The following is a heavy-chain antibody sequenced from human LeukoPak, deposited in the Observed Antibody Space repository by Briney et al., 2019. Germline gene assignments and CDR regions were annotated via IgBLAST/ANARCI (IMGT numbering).Heavy chain of an antibody. J-gene: IGHJ5*02. CDR3: ARDPGLMIGELFSWFDP. CDR1: GGSISSYY. Sequence: SETLSLTCTVFGGSISSYYWSWIRQPAGKGLEWIGRIYTSGSTNYNPSLKSRVTMSVDTSKNQFSLKLSSVTAADTAVYYCARDPGLMIGELFSWFDPWGQGTLVTVSS. D-gene: IGHD3-10*02. CDR2: IYTSGST. V-gene: IGHV4-4*07.